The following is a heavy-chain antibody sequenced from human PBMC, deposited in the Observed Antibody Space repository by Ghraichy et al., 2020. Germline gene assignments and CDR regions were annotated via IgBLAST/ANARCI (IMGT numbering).Heavy chain of an antibody. CDR2: IYYSGST. J-gene: IGHJ4*02. CDR1: GGSVSSGSYY. CDR3: ARDTTEEIDY. V-gene: IGHV4-61*01. Sequence: SETLSLTCTVSGGSVSSGSYYWSWIRQPPGKGLEWIGYIYYSGSTNYNPSLKSRGTISVDTSKNQFSLKLSSVTAADTAVYYCARDTTEEIDYWGQGTLVTVSS. D-gene: IGHD1-1*01.